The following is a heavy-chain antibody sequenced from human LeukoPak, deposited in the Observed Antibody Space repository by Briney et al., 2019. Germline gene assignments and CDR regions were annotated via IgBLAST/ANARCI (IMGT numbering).Heavy chain of an antibody. V-gene: IGHV1-24*01. CDR3: ATVHRTSGYYPNFDY. Sequence: ASVKVSCKVSGYTLTELSMHWVRQAPGKGLEWMGGFDPEDGETIYAQKFQGRVTMTEDTSTDTAYMELSSLRSEDTAVYYCATVHRTSGYYPNFDYWGQGTLVTVSS. J-gene: IGHJ4*02. CDR2: FDPEDGET. D-gene: IGHD3-22*01. CDR1: GYTLTELS.